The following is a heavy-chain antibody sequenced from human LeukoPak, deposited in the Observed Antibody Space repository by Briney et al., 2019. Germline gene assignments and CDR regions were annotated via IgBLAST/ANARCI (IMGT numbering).Heavy chain of an antibody. D-gene: IGHD6-6*01. Sequence: ASVKVSCKASGYTFTNYYMHWVRQAPGQGLEWMVIIDPSGGSTSYAQKFQGRVTMTSDTSTSTAYMELSSLRSEDTAVYYCARGRGIAARNAFDIWGQGTMVTVSS. CDR3: ARGRGIAARNAFDI. CDR1: GYTFTNYY. V-gene: IGHV1-46*01. CDR2: IDPSGGST. J-gene: IGHJ3*02.